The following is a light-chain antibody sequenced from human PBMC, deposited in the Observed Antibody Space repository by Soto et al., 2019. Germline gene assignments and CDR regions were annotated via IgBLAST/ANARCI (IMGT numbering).Light chain of an antibody. V-gene: IGKV1-33*01. CDR2: DAS. CDR1: QDISNY. J-gene: IGKJ4*01. Sequence: DIQMTQSPSSLSASEGDRVTTTCQASQDISNYLNWYQQKPGRAPKLLIFDASNVETGVPSRFSGSGSGTDFTFTISSLQPEDIATYYCQQYEDLPLTFGGGTKVEIK. CDR3: QQYEDLPLT.